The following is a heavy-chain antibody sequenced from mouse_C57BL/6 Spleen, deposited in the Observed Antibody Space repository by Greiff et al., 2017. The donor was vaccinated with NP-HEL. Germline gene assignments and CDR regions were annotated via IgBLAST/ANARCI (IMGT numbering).Heavy chain of an antibody. V-gene: IGHV3-6*01. CDR1: GYSITSGYY. CDR3: ARDHPGEAY. CDR2: ISYDGSN. J-gene: IGHJ3*01. D-gene: IGHD4-1*01. Sequence: VQLQQSGPGLVKPSQSLSLTCSVTGYSITSGYYWNWIRQFPGNKLEWMGYISYDGSNNYNPSLKNRISITRDTSKNQFFLKLNSVTTEDTATYYCARDHPGEAYWGQGTLVTVSA.